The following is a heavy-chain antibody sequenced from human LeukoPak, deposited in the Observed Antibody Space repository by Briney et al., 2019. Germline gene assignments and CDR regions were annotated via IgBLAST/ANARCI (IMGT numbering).Heavy chain of an antibody. V-gene: IGHV3-30*01. CDR3: ARGLFDYGGNLDY. CDR1: GFTFSSYA. D-gene: IGHD4-23*01. CDR2: ISYDGSNK. J-gene: IGHJ4*02. Sequence: GRSLRLSCAASGFTFSSYATHWVRQAPGKGLEWVAVISYDGSNKYYADSVKGRFTISRDNSKNTLYLQMNSLRAEDTAVYYCARGLFDYGGNLDYWGQGTLVTVSS.